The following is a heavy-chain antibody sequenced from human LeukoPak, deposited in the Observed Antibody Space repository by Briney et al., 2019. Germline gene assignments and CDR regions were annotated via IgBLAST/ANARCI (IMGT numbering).Heavy chain of an antibody. V-gene: IGHV1-69*06. Sequence: ASVKASCKASGGTFSSYAISWVRQAPGQGLEWMGGIIPIFGTANYAQKFQGRVTITADKSTSTAYMELSSLRSEDTAVYYCARGYYGDYGAADAFGIWGQGTMVTVSS. D-gene: IGHD4-17*01. J-gene: IGHJ3*02. CDR1: GGTFSSYA. CDR3: ARGYYGDYGAADAFGI. CDR2: IIPIFGTA.